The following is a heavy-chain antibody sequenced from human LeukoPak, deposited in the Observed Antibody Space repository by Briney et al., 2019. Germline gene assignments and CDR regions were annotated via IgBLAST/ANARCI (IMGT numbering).Heavy chain of an antibody. V-gene: IGHV4-34*01. CDR2: INHSGST. Sequence: PSETLSLTCAVYGGSFSGYYWSWIRQPPGKGLEWIGEINHSGSTNYNPSLKSRVTMSVDTSKNQFSLKLSSVTAADTAVYYCARVESYYNSWDFDYWGQGTLVTVSS. J-gene: IGHJ4*02. D-gene: IGHD3-10*01. CDR3: ARVESYYNSWDFDY. CDR1: GGSFSGYY.